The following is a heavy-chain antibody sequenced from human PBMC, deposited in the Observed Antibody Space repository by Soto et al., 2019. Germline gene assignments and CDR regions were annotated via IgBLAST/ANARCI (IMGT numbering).Heavy chain of an antibody. CDR3: ARGGYYDSSGARNYHYYGMDV. CDR1: GYIFVNYG. CDR2: ISPYNDDT. Sequence: ASVKVSCKASGYIFVNYGITWVRQAPGQGLEWLGWISPYNDDTKYAQRLQGRVTMTTDTSTRTAYMDIRGLRSDDTAIYYCARGGYYDSSGARNYHYYGMDVWGQGTTVTV. J-gene: IGHJ6*02. D-gene: IGHD3-22*01. V-gene: IGHV1-18*01.